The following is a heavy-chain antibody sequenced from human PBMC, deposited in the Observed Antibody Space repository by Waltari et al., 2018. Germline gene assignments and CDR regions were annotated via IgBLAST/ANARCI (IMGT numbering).Heavy chain of an antibody. CDR2: INHSGST. D-gene: IGHD6-13*01. V-gene: IGHV4-34*01. Sequence: QVQLQQWGAGLLKPSETLSLTCAVYGGSFSGYYWSWIRQPPGKGLEWIGEINHSGSTNYNPSRKSRVTISVDTSKNQFSLKLSSVTAADTAVYYCARGPYSSSWYYYYYYMDVWGKGTTVTVSS. CDR3: ARGPYSSSWYYYYYYMDV. J-gene: IGHJ6*03. CDR1: GGSFSGYY.